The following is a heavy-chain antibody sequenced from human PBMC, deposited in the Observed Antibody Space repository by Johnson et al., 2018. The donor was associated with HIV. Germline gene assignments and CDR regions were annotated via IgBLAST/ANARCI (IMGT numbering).Heavy chain of an antibody. V-gene: IGHV3-30*04. Sequence: VQLVESGGGVVQPGRSLRLSCAASGFTFSSYAMHWVRQAPGKGLEWVAVISYDGSDKYYADSVKGRFTISRDNSKNTLYLQMNSLRAEDTAVYYCAKGPQGMATPDAFDIWGQGTMVTVSS. CDR1: GFTFSSYA. D-gene: IGHD5-24*01. CDR2: ISYDGSDK. CDR3: AKGPQGMATPDAFDI. J-gene: IGHJ3*02.